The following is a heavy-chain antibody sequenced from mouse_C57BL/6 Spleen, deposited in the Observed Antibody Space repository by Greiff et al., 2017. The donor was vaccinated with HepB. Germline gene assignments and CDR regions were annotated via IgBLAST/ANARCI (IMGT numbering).Heavy chain of an antibody. J-gene: IGHJ2*01. D-gene: IGHD1-1*01. CDR3: ARGWARFITTVVAPFDY. CDR1: GYSITSGYY. V-gene: IGHV3-6*01. CDR2: ISYDGSN. Sequence: DVQLQESGPGLVKPSQSLSLTCSVTGYSITSGYYWNWIRQFPGNKLEWMGYISYDGSNNYNPSLKNRISITRDTSKNQFFLKLNSVTTEDTATYYCARGWARFITTVVAPFDYWGQGTTLTVSS.